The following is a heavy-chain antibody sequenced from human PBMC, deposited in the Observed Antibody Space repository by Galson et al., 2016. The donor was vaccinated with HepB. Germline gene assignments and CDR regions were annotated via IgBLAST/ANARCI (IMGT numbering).Heavy chain of an antibody. Sequence: SLRLSCAASGFTFSSFGFNWVRQAPGKGLEFVSSISSTSSHIYYADSVKGRFTISRDNAKNSLYLQMNSLRAEDTAVYYCTSLPHYYNSGGYYNNDAFDIWGQGTMVTVSS. CDR2: ISSTSSHI. CDR1: GFTFSSFG. J-gene: IGHJ3*02. CDR3: TSLPHYYNSGGYYNNDAFDI. D-gene: IGHD3-22*01. V-gene: IGHV3-21*01.